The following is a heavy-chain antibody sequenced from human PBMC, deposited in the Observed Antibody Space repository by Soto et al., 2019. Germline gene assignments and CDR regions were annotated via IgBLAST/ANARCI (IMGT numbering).Heavy chain of an antibody. CDR1: GYSFTSYW. V-gene: IGHV5-51*01. CDR2: IYPGDSDT. J-gene: IGHJ3*02. D-gene: IGHD3-3*01. Sequence: PGESLKISCKGSGYSFTSYWIGWVRQMPGKGLEWMGIIYPGDSDTRYSPSFQGQVTISADKSISTAYLQWSSLKASDTAMYYCARLTFTIFGVHDAFDIWGQGTMVTVSS. CDR3: ARLTFTIFGVHDAFDI.